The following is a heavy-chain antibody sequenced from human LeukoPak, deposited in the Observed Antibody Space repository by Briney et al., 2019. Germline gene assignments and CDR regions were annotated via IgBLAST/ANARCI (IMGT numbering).Heavy chain of an antibody. CDR2: ISRSSSTI. D-gene: IGHD6-19*01. CDR3: ARDGGIAVVDPYYMDV. J-gene: IGHJ6*03. Sequence: PGGSLRLSCAASGFTFSSYSMNWVRQAPGKGLEWVSYISRSSSTIYYADSVKGRFTISRDNAKNSLYLQMNSLRAEDTTVYYCARDGGIAVVDPYYMDVWGKGNTVTVSS. CDR1: GFTFSSYS. V-gene: IGHV3-48*01.